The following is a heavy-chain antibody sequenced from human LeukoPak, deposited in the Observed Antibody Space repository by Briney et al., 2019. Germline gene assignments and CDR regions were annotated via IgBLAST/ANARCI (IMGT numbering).Heavy chain of an antibody. CDR2: IYYSGST. D-gene: IGHD3-22*01. CDR3: ARQISSGSDALDI. CDR1: GGSISSSSYY. V-gene: IGHV4-39*01. J-gene: IGHJ3*02. Sequence: PSETLSLTCTVSGGSISSSSYYWGWIRQPPGKGLEWIGSIYYSGSTYYNPSLKSRVTISVDTSKNQFSLKLSSVTAADTAVYYCARQISSGSDALDIWGQGTMVTVSS.